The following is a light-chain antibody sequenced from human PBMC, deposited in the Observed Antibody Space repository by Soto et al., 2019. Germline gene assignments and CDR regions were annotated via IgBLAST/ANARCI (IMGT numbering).Light chain of an antibody. CDR2: DAS. Sequence: EIVMTQSPAILSVSPGETATLSCRASQSVSSKLAWYQQKSGRAPRLLIYDASTRATGIPAGFSGSGSGTEFTLTISSLQSEDFAVYYCQQYGSSPPYTFGQGTKLEIK. CDR3: QQYGSSPPYT. CDR1: QSVSSK. V-gene: IGKV3D-15*01. J-gene: IGKJ2*01.